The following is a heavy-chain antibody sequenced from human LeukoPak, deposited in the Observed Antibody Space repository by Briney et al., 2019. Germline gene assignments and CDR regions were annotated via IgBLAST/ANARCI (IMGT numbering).Heavy chain of an antibody. Sequence: SETLSLTCTVSGGSISSSSYYWGWIRQPPGKGLEWIGCIYYSGSTYYNPSLKSRVTISVDTSKNQFSLKLSSVTAADTAVYYCARGRITIFGVALNWFDPWGQGTLVSVSS. CDR2: IYYSGST. J-gene: IGHJ5*02. V-gene: IGHV4-39*07. D-gene: IGHD3-3*01. CDR3: ARGRITIFGVALNWFDP. CDR1: GGSISSSSYY.